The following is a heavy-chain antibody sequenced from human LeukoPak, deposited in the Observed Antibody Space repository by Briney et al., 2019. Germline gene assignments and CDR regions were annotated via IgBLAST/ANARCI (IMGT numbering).Heavy chain of an antibody. D-gene: IGHD1-26*01. V-gene: IGHV1-8*01. J-gene: IGHJ6*04. CDR2: MNPNSGNT. CDR1: GYTFTSYD. CDR3: ARGERVGLPMDV. Sequence: VASVKVSCKASGYTFTSYDINWVRQATGQGLEWMGWMNPNSGNTGYAQKFQGRVTMTRNTSISTAYMELSSLRSEDTAVYYCARGERVGLPMDVWGKGTTVTVSS.